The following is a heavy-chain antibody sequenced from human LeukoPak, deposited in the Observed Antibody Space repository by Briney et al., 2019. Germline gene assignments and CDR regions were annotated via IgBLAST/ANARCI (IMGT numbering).Heavy chain of an antibody. CDR2: IYYSGST. V-gene: IGHV4-59*08. Sequence: LRLSCAASGFTFSGYYWSWIRQPPGKGLEWIGYIYYSGSTNYNPSLKSRVTMSVDTSKNQFSLKLTSMTAADTAVYYCARLRPVAGYDAFDIWGHGTVVTVSS. J-gene: IGHJ3*02. D-gene: IGHD6-19*01. CDR1: GFTFSGYY. CDR3: ARLRPVAGYDAFDI.